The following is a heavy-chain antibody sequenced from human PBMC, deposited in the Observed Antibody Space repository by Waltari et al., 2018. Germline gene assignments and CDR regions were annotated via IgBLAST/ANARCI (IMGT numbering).Heavy chain of an antibody. J-gene: IGHJ4*02. V-gene: IGHV1-69*08. CDR2: ISPSLGIQ. CDR3: ARDLEGEQGPDFGY. Sequence: VQLVQSGAEVKKPGSSVKVSCKASGRPFSRYTISWVRPSPGQGLEWMGSISPSLGIQKYEQKGQGRVTITTNKSTSTAEMGRRSLGDEDTDEYYCARDLEGEQGPDFGYWGQGTLVTVSS. D-gene: IGHD6-19*01. CDR1: GRPFSRYT.